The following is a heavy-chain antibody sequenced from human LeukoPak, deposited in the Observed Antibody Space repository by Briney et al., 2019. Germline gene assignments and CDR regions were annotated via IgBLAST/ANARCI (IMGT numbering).Heavy chain of an antibody. V-gene: IGHV3-15*01. CDR1: GFTFSTYG. CDR3: TTDSPMPYNNSWFDP. CDR2: IKSKIDGGTT. Sequence: PGGSLRLSCAASGFTFSTYGMNWVRQAPGKGLEWVGRIKSKIDGGTTDYAAPVKGRFTISRDDSKNTLYLQMNSLKIEDTAVYYCTTDSPMPYNNSWFDPWGQGTLVTVSS. J-gene: IGHJ5*02. D-gene: IGHD3-10*01.